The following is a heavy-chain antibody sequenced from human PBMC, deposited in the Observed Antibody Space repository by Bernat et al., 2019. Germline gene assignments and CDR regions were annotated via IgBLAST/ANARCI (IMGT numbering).Heavy chain of an antibody. D-gene: IGHD1-1*01. CDR2: INHDSTAT. CDR1: GFIFQDYV. J-gene: IGHJ4*02. V-gene: IGHV3-43*02. CDR3: VKDDANWAFDY. Sequence: EVQLVESGGGVVQPGGSLRLSCAPSGFIFQDYVMHWVRQAPGMGLEWVSRINHDSTATSYADSVRGRFTISRDNSKNSLYLQMNSLRVEDTALYYCVKDDANWAFDYWGRGTLVTVSS.